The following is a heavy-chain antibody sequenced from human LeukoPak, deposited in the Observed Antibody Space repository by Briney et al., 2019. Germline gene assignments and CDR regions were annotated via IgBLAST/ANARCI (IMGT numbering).Heavy chain of an antibody. Sequence: SQALSLTCAISGDSVYSNSATWNWIRQSASRGLEWLGRTYYRSKWYNDYAVSVKSRITINPDTSKNHFSLQLNSVTPEDTAVYYCARVGKRMAAAGDYYFYMDVWGKGTTVTISS. D-gene: IGHD6-13*01. V-gene: IGHV6-1*01. J-gene: IGHJ6*03. CDR3: ARVGKRMAAAGDYYFYMDV. CDR1: GDSVYSNSAT. CDR2: TYYRSKWYN.